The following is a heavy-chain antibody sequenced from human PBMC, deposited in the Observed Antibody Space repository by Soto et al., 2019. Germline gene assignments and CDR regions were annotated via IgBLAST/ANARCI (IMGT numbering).Heavy chain of an antibody. CDR3: ARGYEPDSSCWPYTWFDP. CDR1: GGSISSGDYY. D-gene: IGHD6-13*01. J-gene: IGHJ5*02. Sequence: QVQLQESGPGLVKPSQTLSLTCTVSGGSISSGDYYWRWLRQPPGKGLEWIGYIYYSGSTYYNPSLKSRVTLAVDTSKDQCSLKLSSVTAADTAMYYCARGYEPDSSCWPYTWFDPWGQGTLVTVSS. V-gene: IGHV4-30-4*01. CDR2: IYYSGST.